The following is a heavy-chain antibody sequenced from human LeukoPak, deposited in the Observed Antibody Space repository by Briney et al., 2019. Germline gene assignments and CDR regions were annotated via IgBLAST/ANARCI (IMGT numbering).Heavy chain of an antibody. J-gene: IGHJ3*02. CDR1: GGSISSYY. Sequence: PSETLSLTCTVSGGSISSYYWSWIRQPAGKGLEWIGRIYTSGSTNYNPSLKSRVTMSVDTSKNQFSLKLSSVTAADTAVYYCAREHYDFWSGILGGALDIWGQGTMVTVSS. CDR3: AREHYDFWSGILGGALDI. CDR2: IYTSGST. V-gene: IGHV4-4*07. D-gene: IGHD3-3*01.